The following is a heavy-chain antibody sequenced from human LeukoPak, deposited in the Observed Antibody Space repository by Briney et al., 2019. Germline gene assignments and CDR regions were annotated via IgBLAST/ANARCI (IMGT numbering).Heavy chain of an antibody. D-gene: IGHD2-21*02. Sequence: VSVKVSCKASGYTSTSYGISWVRQAPGQGLEWMGWISIYTGNTKYGEKFQGRATMTRDTSTSTAYMEVRSLRSDDTAVYYCARVRGTALTAYPGYFDYWGQGTLVTVSS. CDR3: ARVRGTALTAYPGYFDY. CDR1: GYTSTSYG. CDR2: ISIYTGNT. V-gene: IGHV1-18*04. J-gene: IGHJ4*02.